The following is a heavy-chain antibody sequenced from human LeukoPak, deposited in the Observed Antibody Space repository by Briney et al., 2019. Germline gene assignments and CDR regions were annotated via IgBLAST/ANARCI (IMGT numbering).Heavy chain of an antibody. CDR1: GGSFSGYY. J-gene: IGHJ4*02. CDR3: ARVWGIAVVYFDY. D-gene: IGHD6-19*01. V-gene: IGHV4-34*01. Sequence: SETLSLTCAVYGGSFSGYYWSWIRQPPGKGLEWIGEINHSGSTNYNPSLKSRVTISVDTSKNQFSLKLSSVTAADTAVYYCARVWGIAVVYFDYWGQGTLVTVSS. CDR2: INHSGST.